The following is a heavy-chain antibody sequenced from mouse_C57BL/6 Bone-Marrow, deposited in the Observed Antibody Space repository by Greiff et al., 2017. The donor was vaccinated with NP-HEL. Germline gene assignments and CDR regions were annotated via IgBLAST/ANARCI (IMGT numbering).Heavy chain of an antibody. CDR3: ARHERWLLLSYWYFDV. D-gene: IGHD2-3*01. CDR2: IYPRSGTT. J-gene: IGHJ1*03. CDR1: GYTFTSYG. Sequence: VQLQQSGAELARPGASVKLSCKASGYTFTSYGISWVKQRTGQGLEWIGEIYPRSGTTYYTEKFKGQAPLTAEKSASRAYMELRSLTSEDSAVYFCARHERWLLLSYWYFDVWGTGTTVTVSS. V-gene: IGHV1-81*01.